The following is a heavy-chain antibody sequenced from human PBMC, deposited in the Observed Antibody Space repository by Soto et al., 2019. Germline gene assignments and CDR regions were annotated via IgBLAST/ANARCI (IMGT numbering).Heavy chain of an antibody. CDR1: GYSITNGYY. J-gene: IGHJ4*02. CDR3: ARDPGDEYDSTGSLHC. V-gene: IGHV4-38-2*02. D-gene: IGHD3-22*01. Sequence: SKSLSRTSAVSGYSITNGYYWGCIRQPPGKGLEWMPGVYHSERSQYDPSLKTRVTISVDTSENQFSLKLTSVTAADTAVYYCARDPGDEYDSTGSLHCWGQG. CDR2: VYHSERS.